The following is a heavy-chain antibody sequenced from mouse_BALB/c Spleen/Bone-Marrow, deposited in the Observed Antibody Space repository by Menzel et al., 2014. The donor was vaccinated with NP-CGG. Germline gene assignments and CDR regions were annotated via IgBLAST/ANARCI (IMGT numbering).Heavy chain of an antibody. CDR2: ISSGGSNT. CDR1: GFTFSSYG. D-gene: IGHD4-1*01. V-gene: IGHV5-6*01. J-gene: IGHJ2*01. CDR3: ARPLTGAYFDY. Sequence: GGDLVKPGGSLKLSCAASGFTFSSYGMSWGRQTPDKRLEWVATISSGGSNTYYPDSVKGRFTISRDNAKNTLYLQMSSLRSEDTALYYCARPLTGAYFDYWGQGTTLTVSS.